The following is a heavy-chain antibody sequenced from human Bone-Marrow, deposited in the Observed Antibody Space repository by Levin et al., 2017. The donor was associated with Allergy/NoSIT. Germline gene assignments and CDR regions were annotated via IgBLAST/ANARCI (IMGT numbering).Heavy chain of an antibody. CDR1: GFAFNRYD. D-gene: IGHD6-6*01. CDR2: IGTAGDT. Sequence: GESLKISCAASGFAFNRYDMHWVRQAKGEGLEWVSSIGTAGDTYYPGSVKGRFTISREDAKNSLYLQMDSLRAGDTAVYYCVRDGGMAASHMANWFFGLWGRGTLVTVSS. CDR3: VRDGGMAASHMANWFFGL. J-gene: IGHJ2*01. V-gene: IGHV3-13*01.